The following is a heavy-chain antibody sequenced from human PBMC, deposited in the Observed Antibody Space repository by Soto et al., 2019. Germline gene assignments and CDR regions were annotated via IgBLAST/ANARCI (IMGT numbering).Heavy chain of an antibody. Sequence: PGESLKISCKGSGYSFTNYWIGWVRQMPGKGLEWMGIIYLGDSDTRYSPSFQGQVTISADKSISTAYLQWSSLKASDTAMYYCARYGCSGGSCQSGGVDVWGQGTTVTVSS. CDR2: IYLGDSDT. D-gene: IGHD2-15*01. J-gene: IGHJ6*02. CDR1: GYSFTNYW. CDR3: ARYGCSGGSCQSGGVDV. V-gene: IGHV5-51*01.